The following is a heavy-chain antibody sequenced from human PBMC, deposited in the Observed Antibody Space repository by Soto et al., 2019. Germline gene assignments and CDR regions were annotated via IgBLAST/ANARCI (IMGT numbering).Heavy chain of an antibody. CDR3: ARDWRSGPRFGEPRTDY. J-gene: IGHJ4*02. D-gene: IGHD3-10*01. Sequence: GASVKVSCKASGYTFTSYGISWVRQAPGQGLEWMGWISAYNGNTNYAQKLQGRVTMTTDTSTSTAYMELRSLRSDDTAVYYCARDWRSGPRFGEPRTDYWGQGTLVTVSS. V-gene: IGHV1-18*01. CDR2: ISAYNGNT. CDR1: GYTFTSYG.